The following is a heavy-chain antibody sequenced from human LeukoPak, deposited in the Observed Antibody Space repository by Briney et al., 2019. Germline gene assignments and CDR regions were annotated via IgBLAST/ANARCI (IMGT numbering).Heavy chain of an antibody. CDR3: ARDWGSIKVIADY. J-gene: IGHJ4*02. Sequence: ASVKVSCKASGYPFDNFGLTWVRQAPGQGLEWMGWISAYNGNTHYAQKLQGRVTMTTDTSTSTAYMELRSLRSDDTALYFCARDWGSIKVIADYWGQGTLVTVSS. CDR2: ISAYNGNT. CDR1: GYPFDNFG. V-gene: IGHV1-18*01. D-gene: IGHD7-27*01.